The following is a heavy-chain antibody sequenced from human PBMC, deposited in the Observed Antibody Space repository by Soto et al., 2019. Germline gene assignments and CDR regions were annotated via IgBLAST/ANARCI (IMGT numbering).Heavy chain of an antibody. J-gene: IGHJ6*02. CDR2: ISSDGTEK. D-gene: IGHD5-18*01. CDR1: GFTLSSYS. Sequence: QVQLVESGGGVAQPGRPLRLFCAASGFTLSSYSLHWVRQSPGKGLEWVAAISSDGTEKHYADSVKGRFTISRDNSKNTLSLQLNSLRTEDTAVYYCARMFGFSYGPANRGMDVWGQGTTVTVSS. V-gene: IGHV3-30*04. CDR3: ARMFGFSYGPANRGMDV.